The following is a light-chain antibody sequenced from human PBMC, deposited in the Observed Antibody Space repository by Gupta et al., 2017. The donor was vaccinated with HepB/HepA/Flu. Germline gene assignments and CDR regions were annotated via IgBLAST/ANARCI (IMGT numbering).Light chain of an antibody. V-gene: IGLV3-1*01. J-gene: IGLJ2*01. CDR2: QDS. Sequence: SYELTQPPSVSVSPGQSASITCSGDKLGDKYACWYQQKPGPSHVLVIYQDSQRPSGLPERFSGSNSGNTATLTISGTQAMDEADYYCQAWDSSTAGVVFGVGTKLTVL. CDR3: QAWDSSTAGVV. CDR1: KLGDKY.